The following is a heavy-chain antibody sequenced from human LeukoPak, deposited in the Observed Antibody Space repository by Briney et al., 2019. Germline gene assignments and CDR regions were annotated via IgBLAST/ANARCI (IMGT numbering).Heavy chain of an antibody. CDR1: GFTFSSYA. J-gene: IGHJ4*02. CDR3: ARARTGSYLFDY. CDR2: ISYDGSNK. D-gene: IGHD1-26*01. Sequence: GGSLRLSCAASGFTFSSYAMHWVRQAPGKGLEWVAVISYDGSNKYYADSVKGRFTISRDNSKNTLYLQMSSLRAEDTAVYYCARARTGSYLFDYWGQGTLVTVSS. V-gene: IGHV3-30*04.